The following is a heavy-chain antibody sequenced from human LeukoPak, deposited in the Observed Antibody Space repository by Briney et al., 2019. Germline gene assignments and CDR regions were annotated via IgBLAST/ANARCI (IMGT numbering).Heavy chain of an antibody. D-gene: IGHD2-21*01. CDR1: GGSFSGYY. Sequence: SETLSLTCAVYGGSFSGYYWSWIRQPPGKGLEWIGEINHSGSTNYNPSLKSRVTISVDTSKNQFSLKLSSVTAADTAVYYCAGGGKRVVRGVNYYYYYMDVWGKGTTVTVSS. J-gene: IGHJ6*03. CDR3: AGGGKRVVRGVNYYYYYMDV. CDR2: INHSGST. V-gene: IGHV4-34*01.